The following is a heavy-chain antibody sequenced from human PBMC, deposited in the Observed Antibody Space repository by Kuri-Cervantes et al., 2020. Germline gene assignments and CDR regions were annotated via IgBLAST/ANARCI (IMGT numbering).Heavy chain of an antibody. J-gene: IGHJ1*01. CDR2: IMYDGNNR. Sequence: GGSLRLSCAASGFTFSNYAMSWVRQAPGRGLEWVAVIMYDGNNRYHSDSVKGRFTISRDDSKNTLYLQMNNLRTEDTAVYYCAKVKRVAATPEYFQHWGQGTLVTVSS. CDR3: AKVKRVAATPEYFQH. CDR1: GFTFSNYA. D-gene: IGHD2-15*01. V-gene: IGHV3-30*02.